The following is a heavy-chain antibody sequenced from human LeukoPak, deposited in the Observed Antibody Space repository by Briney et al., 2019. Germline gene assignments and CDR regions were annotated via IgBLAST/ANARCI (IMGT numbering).Heavy chain of an antibody. D-gene: IGHD5-18*01. CDR3: ARQLWLRGGYNWFDP. J-gene: IGHJ5*02. V-gene: IGHV3-66*04. Sequence: PGGSLRLSCAASGFTVSSNYMTWVRQAPGKGLEWVSIIYSSGSTYYADSLKGRFTISRDNSKNTVYLQMSSLRAEDTAVYYCARQLWLRGGYNWFDPWGQGTLVTVSS. CDR1: GFTVSSNY. CDR2: IYSSGST.